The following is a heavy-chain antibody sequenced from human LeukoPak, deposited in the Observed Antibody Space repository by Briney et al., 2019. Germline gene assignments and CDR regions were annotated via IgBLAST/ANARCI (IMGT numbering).Heavy chain of an antibody. Sequence: SETLSLTCSVSGGSISSYYWSWIRQPPGRGLEWIGYIYYSGSTNYNPSLKSRVTISVDTSKNQFSLKLSSVTAADTAVYYCARIDYSNFDYWGQGTLVTVSS. J-gene: IGHJ4*02. CDR2: IYYSGST. D-gene: IGHD4-11*01. CDR1: GGSISSYY. CDR3: ARIDYSNFDY. V-gene: IGHV4-59*01.